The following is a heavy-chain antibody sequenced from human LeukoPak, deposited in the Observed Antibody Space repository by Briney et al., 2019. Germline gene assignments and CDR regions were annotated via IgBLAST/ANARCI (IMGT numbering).Heavy chain of an antibody. Sequence: GGSLRLSCAASGFTFSSYWMSWVRQAPGKGLEWVANIKHAGSEKYYVDSVKGRFTISRDNAKNSLYLQMNSLRAEDTAVYYCARWSRDYYDSSGYYSDYWGQGTLVTVSS. D-gene: IGHD3-22*01. CDR2: IKHAGSEK. CDR3: ARWSRDYYDSSGYYSDY. CDR1: GFTFSSYW. J-gene: IGHJ4*02. V-gene: IGHV3-7*01.